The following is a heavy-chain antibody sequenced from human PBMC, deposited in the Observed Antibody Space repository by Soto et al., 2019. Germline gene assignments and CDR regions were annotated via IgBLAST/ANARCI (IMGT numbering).Heavy chain of an antibody. D-gene: IGHD2-21*01. Sequence: GGSLRLSCAASGFMFNTYALSWVRQAPGRGPEWVSVISGSDGSTSYADSVKGRFTISRDNSRNTLYLQMNSLRPEDTAVYYCTRAHIFCRASNSTYDSCHLDVWGQGTTVTVCS. CDR3: TRAHIFCRASNSTYDSCHLDV. CDR1: GFMFNTYA. J-gene: IGHJ6*02. CDR2: ISGSDGST. V-gene: IGHV3-23*01.